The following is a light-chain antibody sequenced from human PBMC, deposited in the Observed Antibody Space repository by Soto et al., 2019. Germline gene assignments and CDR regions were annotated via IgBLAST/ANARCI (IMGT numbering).Light chain of an antibody. CDR1: SSDVGGYDY. CDR3: SSYTSSSTRV. J-gene: IGLJ1*01. V-gene: IGLV2-14*03. CDR2: DVS. Sequence: QSALTQPASVSGSPGQSVTISCTGTSSDVGGYDYVSWYQQHPGKAPKLMIYDVSDRPSGVSNRFSGSKSGNTASLTISGLQAEDEADYYCSSYTSSSTRVFGTGTKDTV.